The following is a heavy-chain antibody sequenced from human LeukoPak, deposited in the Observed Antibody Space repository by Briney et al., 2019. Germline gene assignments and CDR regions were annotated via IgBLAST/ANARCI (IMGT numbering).Heavy chain of an antibody. J-gene: IGHJ6*02. CDR3: ARDAPFYSSSWPSYYYYGMDV. V-gene: IGHV3-11*01. D-gene: IGHD6-13*01. Sequence: GGSLRLSCAASGFTFSDYYMSWIRQAPGKGLEGVSYISSSGSTIYYADSVKGRFTISRDNAKNSLYLQMNSLRAEDTAVYYCARDAPFYSSSWPSYYYYGMDVWGQGTTVTVSS. CDR1: GFTFSDYY. CDR2: ISSSGSTI.